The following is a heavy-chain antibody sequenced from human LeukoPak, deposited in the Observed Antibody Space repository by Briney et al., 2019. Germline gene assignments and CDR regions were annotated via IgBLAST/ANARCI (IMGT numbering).Heavy chain of an antibody. D-gene: IGHD3-9*01. CDR1: GFTFSKYG. V-gene: IGHV3-30*18. Sequence: PGGSLRLSCAASGFTFSKYGMHWVRQAPGKGLEWVAVISYDGGEQHYGDSVKGRFSISRDDSKSTIYLQMNSLTVDDTALYYCAKPRTFYDILTVSFQQWGQGTWVSVSS. CDR2: ISYDGGEQ. J-gene: IGHJ1*01. CDR3: AKPRTFYDILTVSFQQ.